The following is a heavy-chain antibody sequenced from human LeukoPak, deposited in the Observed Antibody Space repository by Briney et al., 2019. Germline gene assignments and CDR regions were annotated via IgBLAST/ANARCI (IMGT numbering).Heavy chain of an antibody. J-gene: IGHJ4*02. Sequence: GGSLRLSCAASEFTVNNNYMSGVRQAPGKGLEWVSTIYSAGSTNYTDSVKGRFTISGDNSKNTMYLQMNSLRAEDTAVYYCAGGLRSGLIDYWGQGTLVTVSS. CDR3: AGGLRSGLIDY. V-gene: IGHV3-53*01. D-gene: IGHD4-17*01. CDR1: EFTVNNNY. CDR2: IYSAGST.